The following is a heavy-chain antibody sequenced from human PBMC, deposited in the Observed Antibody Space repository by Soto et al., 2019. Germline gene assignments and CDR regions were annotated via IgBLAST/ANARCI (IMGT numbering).Heavy chain of an antibody. CDR2: IYYSGST. Sequence: PSETLSLTCTVSGGSISSSSYYWGWIRQPPGKGLEWIGSIYYSGSTYYNPSLKSRVTIPVDTSKNQFSLKLSSVTAADTAVYYCARANYDFWSGYLGRAQDWGQGTLVTVSS. D-gene: IGHD3-3*01. J-gene: IGHJ4*02. CDR3: ARANYDFWSGYLGRAQD. CDR1: GGSISSSSYY. V-gene: IGHV4-39*01.